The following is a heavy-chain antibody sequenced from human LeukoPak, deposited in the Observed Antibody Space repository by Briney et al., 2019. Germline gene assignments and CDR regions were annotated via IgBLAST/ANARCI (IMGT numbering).Heavy chain of an antibody. Sequence: GGSLRLSCAASGFTFSSYSMNWVRQAPGKGLEWVSSISSSSSYIYYADSVKGRFTISRDNSKNTLYLQINSLSAEDTAVYYCAKSPSSYDYVWGSYRPYNWFDPWGQGTLVTVSS. D-gene: IGHD3-16*02. CDR1: GFTFSSYS. V-gene: IGHV3-21*04. J-gene: IGHJ5*02. CDR3: AKSPSSYDYVWGSYRPYNWFDP. CDR2: ISSSSSYI.